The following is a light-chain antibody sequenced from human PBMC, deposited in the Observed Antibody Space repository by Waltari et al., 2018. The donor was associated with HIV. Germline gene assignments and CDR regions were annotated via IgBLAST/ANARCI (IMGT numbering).Light chain of an antibody. CDR2: GNI. V-gene: IGLV1-40*01. J-gene: IGLJ1*01. CDR3: QSYDSSLTGHV. CDR1: RSNIGAGYD. Sequence: QSVLTQPPSVSGSPGQRVTISCTGSRSNIGAGYDVHWYQQFPGIAPNLLIYGNINRPSGVPDRFSGSKSDTSASLGITGLQAEDEADYYCQSYDSSLTGHVFGTGTKVTVL.